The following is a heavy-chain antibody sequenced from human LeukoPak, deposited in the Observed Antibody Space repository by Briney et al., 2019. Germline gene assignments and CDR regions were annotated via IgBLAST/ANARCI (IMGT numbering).Heavy chain of an antibody. CDR2: ISSSSSYI. V-gene: IGHV3-21*01. CDR1: GFTFSSYS. J-gene: IGHJ6*02. Sequence: GGSLRLSCAASGFTFSSYSMNWVRQAPGKGLEWVSSISSSSSYIYYADSVKRRFTISRDNAKNSLYLQMNSLRAEDTAVYYCARDQVAYYYYGMDVWGQGTTVTVSS. CDR3: ARDQVAYYYYGMDV.